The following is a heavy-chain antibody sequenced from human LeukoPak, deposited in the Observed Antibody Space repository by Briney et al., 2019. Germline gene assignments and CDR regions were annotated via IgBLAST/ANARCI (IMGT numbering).Heavy chain of an antibody. CDR2: ISAYNGNT. V-gene: IGHV1-18*01. Sequence: GASVKVSCKASGGTFSSYAISWVRQAPGQGLEWMGWISAYNGNTNYAQKLQGRVTMTTDTSTSTAYMELRSLRSDDTAVYYCARDRGYDFWSGTDYWGQGTLVTVSS. CDR1: GGTFSSYA. J-gene: IGHJ4*02. D-gene: IGHD3-3*01. CDR3: ARDRGYDFWSGTDY.